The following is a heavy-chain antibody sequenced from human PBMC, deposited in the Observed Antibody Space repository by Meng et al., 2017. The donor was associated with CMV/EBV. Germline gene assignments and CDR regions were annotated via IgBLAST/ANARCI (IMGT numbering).Heavy chain of an antibody. CDR2: ISAYNGNT. CDR1: GDSLTSYG. Sequence: VLRVQVEARVRKPAASVKVSSMASGDSLTSYGISRVRQAPGEWVEWMGWISAYNGNTNYEQKLQGRVTMTTDTSTSTAYMELRSLRSDDTAVYYCARDPAWSVITPRRGFDYWGQGTLVTVSS. J-gene: IGHJ4*02. CDR3: ARDPAWSVITPRRGFDY. D-gene: IGHD2-15*01. V-gene: IGHV1-18*01.